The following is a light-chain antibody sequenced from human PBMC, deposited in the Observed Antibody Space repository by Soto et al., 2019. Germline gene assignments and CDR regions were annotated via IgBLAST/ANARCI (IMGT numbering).Light chain of an antibody. CDR1: QSVPSDY. J-gene: IGKJ4*01. Sequence: IVLTQSPRTLSLSPGERATLSCRARQSVPSDYLAWYQQRPGQAPRLLMYGTSHRATGIPDRCTGSGSGTDFTLTISRLEPEDFAVYHCQQYGSSPSTFGGGTKVEMK. V-gene: IGKV3-20*01. CDR3: QQYGSSPST. CDR2: GTS.